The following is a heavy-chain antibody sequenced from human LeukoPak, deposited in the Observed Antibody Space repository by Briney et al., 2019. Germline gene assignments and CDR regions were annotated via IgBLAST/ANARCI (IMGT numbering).Heavy chain of an antibody. V-gene: IGHV4-4*07. CDR1: GASISIYY. J-gene: IGHJ4*02. Sequence: SETLSLTCTVSGASISIYYWSWIRQPAGKGLEWIGCIYGSESINYNPSLKSRVTMSVDTPKNQFSLKLSSVTAADTAVYYCARVNSGWYGRLDYWGPGTLVTVSS. D-gene: IGHD6-19*01. CDR2: IYGSESI. CDR3: ARVNSGWYGRLDY.